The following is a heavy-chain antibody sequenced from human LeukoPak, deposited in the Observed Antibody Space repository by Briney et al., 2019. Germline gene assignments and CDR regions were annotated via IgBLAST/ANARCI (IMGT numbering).Heavy chain of an antibody. CDR3: ARYSSSSSPHYFAY. CDR1: GFTFSSYS. Sequence: GGSLRLSCAASGFTFSSYSMNWVRRAPGKGLEWVSSISSSSSYIYYADSVKGRFAISRDNAKNSLYLQMNSLRAEDTAVYYCARYSSSSSPHYFAYWGQGTLVTVSS. CDR2: ISSSSSYI. V-gene: IGHV3-21*01. J-gene: IGHJ4*02. D-gene: IGHD6-13*01.